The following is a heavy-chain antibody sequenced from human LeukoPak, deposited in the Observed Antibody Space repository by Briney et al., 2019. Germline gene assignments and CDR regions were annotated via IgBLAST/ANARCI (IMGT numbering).Heavy chain of an antibody. Sequence: NPSETLSLTCSVSGGSISNHYWSWIRQPAGKGLEWIGRVYASGGITYNPSLQSRVTMSMDTSKNQFSLNLTPVTAADTAIYYCARDSGTTGEVKFDPWGQGILVTVSS. J-gene: IGHJ5*02. D-gene: IGHD3-10*01. V-gene: IGHV4-4*07. CDR1: GGSISNHY. CDR2: VYASGGI. CDR3: ARDSGTTGEVKFDP.